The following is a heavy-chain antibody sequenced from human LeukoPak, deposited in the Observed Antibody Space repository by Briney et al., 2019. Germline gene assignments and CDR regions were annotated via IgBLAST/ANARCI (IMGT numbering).Heavy chain of an antibody. CDR2: ISGSGGST. Sequence: PGGSLRLSCAASGFTFSSYAMNWVRQAPGKGLEWVSAISGSGGSTYYADSVKGRFTISRDNSKNTLYLQMNSLRAEDTAVYYCATTPLWFGELPDDYWGQGTLVTVSS. J-gene: IGHJ4*02. D-gene: IGHD3-10*01. CDR3: ATTPLWFGELPDDY. CDR1: GFTFSSYA. V-gene: IGHV3-23*01.